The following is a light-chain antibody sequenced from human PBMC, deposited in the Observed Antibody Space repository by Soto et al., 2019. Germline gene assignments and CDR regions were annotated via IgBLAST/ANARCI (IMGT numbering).Light chain of an antibody. Sequence: QSVLTQPPSASGTPGQRVTISCSGSSSNIGSNYVYWYQQLPGTAPKLLIYRNNQRPSGVPDRLSGSKSGTSASLAISGLRSEDEADYYCAAWDDSLSGPEFGGGTKVTVL. CDR2: RNN. J-gene: IGLJ2*01. CDR1: SSNIGSNY. CDR3: AAWDDSLSGPE. V-gene: IGLV1-47*01.